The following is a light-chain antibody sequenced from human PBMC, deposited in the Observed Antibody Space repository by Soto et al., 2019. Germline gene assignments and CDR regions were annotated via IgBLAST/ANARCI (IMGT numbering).Light chain of an antibody. Sequence: EVVMTQSQSTLSVSPGEGATLSCRASESTNNYLAWYQQKPGQAPRLLIDGASTRAAGIPPRFSGSGSGTEFTLTISSLQPEDFATHFCLQHNTYPRTFGQGTKVDIK. J-gene: IGKJ1*01. V-gene: IGKV3-15*01. CDR3: LQHNTYPRT. CDR2: GAS. CDR1: ESTNNY.